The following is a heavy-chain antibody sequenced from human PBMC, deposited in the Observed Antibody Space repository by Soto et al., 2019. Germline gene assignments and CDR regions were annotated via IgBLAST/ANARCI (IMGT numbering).Heavy chain of an antibody. CDR1: GFTFRSYA. CDR3: ARDLSVAGPDY. Sequence: VGSLRLSCAASGFTFRSYAMHWVRQAPGKGLEWVAVISYDESDKYYADSLKGRFTISRDNSKNTLYLQMNSLRGEDTAVYYCARDLSVAGPDYWGQGTLVTVSS. D-gene: IGHD6-19*01. J-gene: IGHJ4*02. V-gene: IGHV3-30*03. CDR2: ISYDESDK.